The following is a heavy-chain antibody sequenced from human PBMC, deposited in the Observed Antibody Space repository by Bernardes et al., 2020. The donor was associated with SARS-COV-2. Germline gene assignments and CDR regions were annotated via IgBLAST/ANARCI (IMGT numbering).Heavy chain of an antibody. CDR2: FDPEDGET. J-gene: IGHJ4*02. Sequence: ASVKVSCKVSGYTLTELSMHWVRQAPGKGLEWMGGFDPEDGETIYAQKFQGRVTMTEDTSTDTAYMELNSLRAEDTAVYYCARDFRGGVIGEFDYWGQGTLVTVSS. D-gene: IGHD3-10*01. V-gene: IGHV1-24*01. CDR3: ARDFRGGVIGEFDY. CDR1: GYTLTELS.